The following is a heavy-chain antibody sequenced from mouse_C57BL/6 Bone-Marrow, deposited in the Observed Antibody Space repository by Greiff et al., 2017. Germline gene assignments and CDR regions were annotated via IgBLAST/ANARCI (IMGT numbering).Heavy chain of an antibody. D-gene: IGHD2-5*01. J-gene: IGHJ1*03. CDR2: IYPGSGST. V-gene: IGHV1-55*01. CDR1: GYTFTSYW. CDR3: ARPYYSNCRYFAV. Sequence: QVQLQQPGAELVKPGASVTMSCKASGYTFTSYWITWVKQRPGQGLEWIGDIYPGSGSTNYNEKFKSKATLTVDTSTSTAYMQLSSLTSEDSAVYYCARPYYSNCRYFAVWGTGTTVTVSS.